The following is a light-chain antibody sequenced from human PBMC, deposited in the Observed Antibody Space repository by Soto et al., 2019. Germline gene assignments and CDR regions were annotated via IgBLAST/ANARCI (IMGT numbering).Light chain of an antibody. V-gene: IGKV3-15*01. CDR1: QSVSSN. CDR2: YAS. Sequence: EIVMTQSPATLSVSPGERATLSCRASQSVSSNLAWYQQKPGQAPRLLIYYASVRAAGIPARFSGTRSETDFTLTISSLQSEDFAVYYCHQFHNWPETFGQGTKVEIK. CDR3: HQFHNWPET. J-gene: IGKJ1*01.